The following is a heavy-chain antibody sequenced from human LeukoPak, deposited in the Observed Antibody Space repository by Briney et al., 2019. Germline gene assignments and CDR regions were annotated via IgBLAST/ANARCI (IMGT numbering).Heavy chain of an antibody. Sequence: GGSLRLSCAASGFTFSSYAMSWVRQAPGKGLEWVSTISGSGDSTYYADSVKGRFTISRDNSKNTLYLQMNSLRAEDTAVYYCALNRLGGFDYWGQGTLVTVSS. D-gene: IGHD7-27*01. J-gene: IGHJ4*02. CDR1: GFTFSSYA. CDR2: ISGSGDST. CDR3: ALNRLGGFDY. V-gene: IGHV3-23*01.